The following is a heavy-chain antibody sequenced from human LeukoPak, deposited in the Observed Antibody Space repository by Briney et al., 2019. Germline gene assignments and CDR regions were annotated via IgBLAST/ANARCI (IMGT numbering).Heavy chain of an antibody. Sequence: PGGSLRLSCAASGFTFSSYWMSWVRQAPGKGLEWVANIKQDGSEKYYVDSVKGRFTISRDNAKNSLYLQMNSLRAEDTALYYCARANTELFYYMDVWGKGTTVTVSS. CDR2: IKQDGSEK. CDR3: ARANTELFYYMDV. D-gene: IGHD1-26*01. V-gene: IGHV3-7*03. J-gene: IGHJ6*03. CDR1: GFTFSSYW.